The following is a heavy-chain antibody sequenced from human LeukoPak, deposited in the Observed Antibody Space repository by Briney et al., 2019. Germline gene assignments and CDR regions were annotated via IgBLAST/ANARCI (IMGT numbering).Heavy chain of an antibody. CDR1: GGSISSYY. D-gene: IGHD3-3*01. CDR2: IYYSGST. J-gene: IGHJ6*03. Sequence: SETLSLTCTVSGGSISSYYWSWIRQPPGKGLEWIGYIYYSGSTNYNPSLKSRVTISVDTSKNQFSLKLSSVTAADTAVYYCARGNIGDSLEWLLSKSYYYYYYMDVWGKGTTVTVSS. CDR3: ARGNIGDSLEWLLSKSYYYYYYMDV. V-gene: IGHV4-59*01.